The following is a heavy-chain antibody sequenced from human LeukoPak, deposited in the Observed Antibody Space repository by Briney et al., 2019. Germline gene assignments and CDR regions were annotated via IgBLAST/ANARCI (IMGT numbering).Heavy chain of an antibody. V-gene: IGHV4-59*01. CDR2: ISNGVSGST. Sequence: PSETLSLTCTVSGGSISTYYWTAIWQSPGKRLEWIGYISNGVSGSTNYNPSLKSRVTISVDTAKNQFSLRLSSVTAADTAVYYCARGHDYYYSGRQSWFDPWGQGTLVTVSS. CDR1: GGSISTYY. CDR3: ARGHDYYYSGRQSWFDP. J-gene: IGHJ5*02. D-gene: IGHD3-10*01.